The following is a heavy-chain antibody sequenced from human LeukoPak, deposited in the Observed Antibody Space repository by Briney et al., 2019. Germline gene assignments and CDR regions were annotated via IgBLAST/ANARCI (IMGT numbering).Heavy chain of an antibody. V-gene: IGHV3-7*01. CDR1: GFTFTRYW. CDR3: SNGIYGSSY. CDR2: IKQDGSQQ. Sequence: PGGSLRLSCATSGFTFTRYWMSWIRQAPGKGLEWVANIKQDGSQQYYLDSVEGRFTISRDNAKNSLYLQMNNLRAEDTAVYYCSNGIYGSSYWGQGTLVTVSS. J-gene: IGHJ4*02. D-gene: IGHD6-6*01.